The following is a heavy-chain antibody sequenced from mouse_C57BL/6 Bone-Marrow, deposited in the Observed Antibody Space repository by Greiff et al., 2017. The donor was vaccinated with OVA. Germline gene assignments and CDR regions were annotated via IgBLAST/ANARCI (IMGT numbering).Heavy chain of an antibody. CDR3: VRGGLRRGGIAY. J-gene: IGHJ3*01. CDR1: GFTFNTYA. V-gene: IGHV10-3*01. CDR2: IRSKSSNSAT. D-gene: IGHD2-4*01. Sequence: EVQRVESGGGLVPPKGSLKLSCAASGFTFNTYAMHWVRQAPGQGLEWVARIRSKSSNSATYYADSVKDRFTISRDDSQSMLYLQMNNLKTEDTAMYYCVRGGLRRGGIAYGGQGTLGTVSA.